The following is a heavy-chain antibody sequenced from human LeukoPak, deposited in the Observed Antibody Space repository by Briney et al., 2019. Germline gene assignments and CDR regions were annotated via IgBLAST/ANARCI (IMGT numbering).Heavy chain of an antibody. CDR3: ASRELIGYCSSTSCRNDNYFDY. D-gene: IGHD2-2*01. V-gene: IGHV4-59*12. CDR1: GGSIQSYY. Sequence: KASETLSLTCSVSGGSIQSYYWGWIRLPPGKGLEWIGNIYYSGTTYYGPSLKSRVTISVDTSKNQFSLKLSSVTAADTAVYYCASRELIGYCSSTSCRNDNYFDYWGQGTLVTVSS. CDR2: IYYSGTT. J-gene: IGHJ4*02.